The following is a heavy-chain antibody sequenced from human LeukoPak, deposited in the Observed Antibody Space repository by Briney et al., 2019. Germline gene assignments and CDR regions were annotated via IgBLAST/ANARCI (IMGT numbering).Heavy chain of an antibody. Sequence: PSETLSLTCAVSGDSISTNHWWSWVRQPPGKGLEWIGEVYHSGSTNYNPSLKSRVTISVDTSKNQFSLKLSSVTAADTAVYYCASSYDSSGYLDYWGQGTLVTVSS. CDR3: ASSYDSSGYLDY. J-gene: IGHJ4*02. CDR2: VYHSGST. D-gene: IGHD3-22*01. CDR1: GDSISTNHW. V-gene: IGHV4-4*02.